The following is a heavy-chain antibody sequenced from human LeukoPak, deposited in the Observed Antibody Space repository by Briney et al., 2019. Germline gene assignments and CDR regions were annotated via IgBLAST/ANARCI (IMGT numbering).Heavy chain of an antibody. Sequence: PGGSLRLSCAASGFTVSSNFMSWVRQAPGKGLEWVSIIYSGGSTFYADSVKGRFTISRDTSNNTLYLQMNSLRAEDTAVYYCAKAVVVAVGVSRGMDVWGQGTTVTVSS. CDR1: GFTVSSNF. CDR3: AKAVVVAVGVSRGMDV. V-gene: IGHV3-66*01. J-gene: IGHJ6*02. D-gene: IGHD2-21*01. CDR2: IYSGGST.